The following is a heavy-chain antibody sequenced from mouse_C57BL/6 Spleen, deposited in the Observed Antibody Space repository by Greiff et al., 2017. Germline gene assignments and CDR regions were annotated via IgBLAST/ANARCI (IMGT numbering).Heavy chain of an antibody. CDR1: GFTFSDYG. CDR3: ARNDGYHYAMDY. J-gene: IGHJ4*01. D-gene: IGHD2-3*01. CDR2: ISSGSSTI. Sequence: EVKLMESGGGLVKPGGSLKLSCAASGFTFSDYGMHWVRQAPEKGLEWVAYISSGSSTIYYADTVKGRFTISRDNAKNTLFLQMTSLRSEDTAMYYCARNDGYHYAMDYWGQGTSVTVSS. V-gene: IGHV5-17*01.